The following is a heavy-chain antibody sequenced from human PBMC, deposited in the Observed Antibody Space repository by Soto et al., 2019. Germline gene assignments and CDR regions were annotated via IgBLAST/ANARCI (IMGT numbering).Heavy chain of an antibody. Sequence: QVQLEQSGAEVKKPGSSVKVSCKASGGTFSTSAISWVRQAPGQWLEWMGGIMPIFRSPDYAQNFQGRVTITADESTSTAYMELSGLRSDDTAVYYCARDKDRAQLGGNYYYILDVWGQGTTVTVSS. J-gene: IGHJ6*02. CDR3: ARDKDRAQLGGNYYYILDV. D-gene: IGHD3-3*02. CDR1: GGTFSTSA. V-gene: IGHV1-69*12. CDR2: IMPIFRSP.